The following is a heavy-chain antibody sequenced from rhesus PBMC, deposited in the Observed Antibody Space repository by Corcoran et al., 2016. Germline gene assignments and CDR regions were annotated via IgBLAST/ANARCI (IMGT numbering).Heavy chain of an antibody. CDR3: ARAPGGCGRYSKRGGY. CDR1: GGSISDSYR. CDR2: IHGSSRPT. V-gene: IGHV4S10*01. J-gene: IGHJ4*01. D-gene: IGHD4-23*01. Sequence: QVQLQESGPGVVKPSETLSLTCAVSGGSISDSYRWSWIRQPPGKGLQFIGYIHGSSRPTNSHPALRSRVTISKATAKNQFSRRLSAVPDADTAVYYCARAPGGCGRYSKRGGYWGQGVLVTVSS.